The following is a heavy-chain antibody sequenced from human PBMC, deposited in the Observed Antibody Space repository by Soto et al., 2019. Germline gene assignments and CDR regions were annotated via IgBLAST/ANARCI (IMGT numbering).Heavy chain of an antibody. CDR2: MNPNSGNT. CDR1: GYTFTSYD. CDR3: VRGGCYDSSGYYYFDY. Sequence: ASVKVSCKASGYTFTSYDINWVRQATGQGLEWMGWMNPNSGNTGYAQKFQGRVTMTRNTSISTAYMELSSLRSEDTVVYYCVRGGCYDSSGYYYFDYWGQGTLVTVSS. V-gene: IGHV1-8*01. J-gene: IGHJ4*02. D-gene: IGHD3-22*01.